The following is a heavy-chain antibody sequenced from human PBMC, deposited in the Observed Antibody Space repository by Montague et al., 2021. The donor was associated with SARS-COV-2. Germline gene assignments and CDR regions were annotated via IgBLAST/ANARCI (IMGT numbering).Heavy chain of an antibody. V-gene: IGHV4-61*01. J-gene: IGHJ4*01. CDR2: LFNIVTA. Sequence: SETLSLTCTVSGGSVISTYPHWHWVRQSPGRGLGWIGGHLFNIVTADYNASLRSRVTISVDTSKNQFSLKLTSVTAAETAVYYCTRGIDAYNTGYWGQGIKVTVSS. CDR1: GGSVISTYPH. D-gene: IGHD3-16*01. CDR3: TRGIDAYNTGY.